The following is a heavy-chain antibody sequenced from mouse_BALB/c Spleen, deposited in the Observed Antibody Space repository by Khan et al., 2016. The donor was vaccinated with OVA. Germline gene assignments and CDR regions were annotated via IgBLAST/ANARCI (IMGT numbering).Heavy chain of an antibody. CDR1: GYSFTDYN. D-gene: IGHD2-10*02. J-gene: IGHJ1*01. CDR2: IDPYNGGT. Sequence: MQLEESGPELVKPGASVKVSCKASGYSFTDYNMYWVKQSHGKSLEWIGYIDPYNGGTSYNQKFKGKATLTVDKSSSTAFMHLNSLTSEDSAVYYCARMEGYGNFYWYFDVWGAGTTVTVSS. V-gene: IGHV1S135*01. CDR3: ARMEGYGNFYWYFDV.